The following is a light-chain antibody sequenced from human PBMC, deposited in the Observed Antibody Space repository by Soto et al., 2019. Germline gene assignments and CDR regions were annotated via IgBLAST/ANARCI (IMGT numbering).Light chain of an antibody. V-gene: IGKV1-5*03. J-gene: IGKJ4*01. Sequence: DVQMTQSPSTLSASIGDRVTITCRASRNIGSCLAWYQQKAGKAPNLLIYKASTLETGVPSRFSGSASGTEFTLTISSLQPDDFATYYCQQHANYPITFGGGTKVDIK. CDR1: RNIGSC. CDR2: KAS. CDR3: QQHANYPIT.